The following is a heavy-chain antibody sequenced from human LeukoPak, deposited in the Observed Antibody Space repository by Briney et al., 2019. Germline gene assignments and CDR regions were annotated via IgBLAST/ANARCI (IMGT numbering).Heavy chain of an antibody. CDR1: GYTFTSYG. J-gene: IGHJ4*02. CDR2: ISAYNGNT. V-gene: IGHV1-18*01. CDR3: ARAKLRRDGYNDLDY. D-gene: IGHD5-24*01. Sequence: ASVKFSCKASGYTFTSYGISWVRQAPGQGLEWMGWISAYNGNTNYAQKLQGGVTMTTDTSTSTAYMELRSLRSDDTAVYYCARAKLRRDGYNDLDYWGQGTLVTVSS.